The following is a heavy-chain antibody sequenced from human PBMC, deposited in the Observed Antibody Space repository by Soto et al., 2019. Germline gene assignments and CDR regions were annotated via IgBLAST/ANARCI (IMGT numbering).Heavy chain of an antibody. CDR3: VSAHVDYPHFDS. CDR1: GGSFSSADYY. J-gene: IGHJ4*02. Sequence: PSETLSLTCIVSGGSFSSADYYWTWIRQPPGKGLEWIGYIYYSGSTYYNPSLRSRLTISLDKSKRQFSLKLSSVTAADTAVYYCVSAHVDYPHFDSWGQRTLVTVSS. D-gene: IGHD4-17*01. V-gene: IGHV4-30-4*01. CDR2: IYYSGST.